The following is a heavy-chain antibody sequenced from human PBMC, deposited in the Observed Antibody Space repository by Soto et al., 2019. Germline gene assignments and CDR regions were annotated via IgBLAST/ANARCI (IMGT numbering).Heavy chain of an antibody. J-gene: IGHJ4*02. CDR2: ISYDGSNK. CDR1: GFTLSSYA. V-gene: IGHV3-30-3*01. Sequence: PGGSMRLSCAASGFTLSSYAMHWVRQAPGKGLEWVAVISYDGSNKYYADSVKGRFTISRDNSKNTLYLQMNSLRAEDTAVYYCARDLQKYSSSSGQFDYWGQGTLVTVSS. D-gene: IGHD6-6*01. CDR3: ARDLQKYSSSSGQFDY.